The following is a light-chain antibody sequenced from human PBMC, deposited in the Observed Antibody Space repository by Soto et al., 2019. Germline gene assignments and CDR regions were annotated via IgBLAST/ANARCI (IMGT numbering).Light chain of an antibody. CDR2: DAS. V-gene: IGKV1-33*01. J-gene: IGKJ2*01. CDR3: QQFDNLPYT. Sequence: DIQMTQSPSSLSASVGDRVTITCQASQDITNYLNWYRQKPGKAPELLIYDASNSETGVPSRFSGSGSGTDFTFTISSLQPEDIATYYCQQFDNLPYTFGQGTKLEIK. CDR1: QDITNY.